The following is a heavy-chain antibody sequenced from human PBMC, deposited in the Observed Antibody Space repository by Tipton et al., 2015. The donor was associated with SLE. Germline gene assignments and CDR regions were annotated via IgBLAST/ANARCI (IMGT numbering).Heavy chain of an antibody. CDR3: ARAIWHGGRSFVY. CDR1: GYSIGSNP. J-gene: IGHJ4*01. D-gene: IGHD2-15*01. V-gene: IGHV7-4-1*02. Sequence: QVQLVQSGSELKRPGASVKISCRASGYSIGSNPIVWVRQAPGQGLEWMGWINTNTGNPTYAPGFTGRFVFSLDTSGNTAYLQISSLKAADAAMFYCARAIWHGGRSFVYWAHGTLGTASS. CDR2: INTNTGNP.